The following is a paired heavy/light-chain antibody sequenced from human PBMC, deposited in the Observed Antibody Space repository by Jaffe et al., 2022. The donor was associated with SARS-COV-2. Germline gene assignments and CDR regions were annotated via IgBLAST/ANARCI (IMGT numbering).Light chain of an antibody. CDR1: SSNIGTNA. Sequence: QSVLTQPPSASGTPGQRVAISCSGSSSNIGTNAVDWYHHLPGTAPKLLIYSNNQRPSGVPDRFSGSKSGTSASLAISGLQSEDEADYYCAAWDDRLNGYVFGTGTQVTVL. J-gene: IGLJ1*01. V-gene: IGLV1-44*01. CDR3: AAWDDRLNGYV. CDR2: SNN.
Heavy chain of an antibody. D-gene: IGHD3-9*01. CDR1: GFTFSSYA. Sequence: EVQLVESGGGLVQPGGSLRLSCAASGFTFSSYAMRWVRQAPGKGLEWVSSISSGGGSTYYADSVKGRFTISRDNSKNTVFLQMNGLRAEDTAVYYCAKMRQTTGYAALDYWGQGTLVTVSS. CDR2: ISSGGGST. CDR3: AKMRQTTGYAALDY. J-gene: IGHJ4*02. V-gene: IGHV3-23*04.